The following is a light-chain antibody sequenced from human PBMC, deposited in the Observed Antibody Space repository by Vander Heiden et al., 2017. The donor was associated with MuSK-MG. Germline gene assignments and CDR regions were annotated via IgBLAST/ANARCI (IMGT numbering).Light chain of an antibody. V-gene: IGKV4-1*01. Sequence: DIVMTQSPVSLAVSLGERATLNCQASQSVFYTSNSKNYLALYQQKPRQPPKLLIYLASTRESGVPDRFSGSGSGIDFTLTISSLQAEDVAVYYCLQYATSPRTFGPGINVEIK. J-gene: IGKJ1*01. CDR3: LQYATSPRT. CDR2: LAS. CDR1: QSVFYTSNSKNY.